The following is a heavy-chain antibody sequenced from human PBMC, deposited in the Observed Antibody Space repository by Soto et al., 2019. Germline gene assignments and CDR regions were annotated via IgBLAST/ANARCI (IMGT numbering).Heavy chain of an antibody. CDR2: INHSGST. CDR1: GGSFSGYY. D-gene: IGHD3-10*01. V-gene: IGHV4-34*01. CDR3: ARRWGEGRVDY. Sequence: SETLSLTCAVYGGSFSGYYWTWIRQPPGTGLEWIGEINHSGSTNYNPSLKSRVTISVDKSRNQFSLKLSSVTAADTGVYYCARRWGEGRVDYWGQGTLVTVSS. J-gene: IGHJ4*02.